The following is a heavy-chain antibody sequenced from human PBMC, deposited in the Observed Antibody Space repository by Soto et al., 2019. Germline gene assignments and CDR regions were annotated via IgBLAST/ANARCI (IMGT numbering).Heavy chain of an antibody. Sequence: QLQLQESGPGLVKPSETLSLTCTVSGGSISSSSYYWGWIRQPPGKGLEWIGSIYYSGSTYYNPSLKSRVTISVDTSKNQFSLKLSSVTAADTAVYYCASLQPNYGDYDGYFDYWGQGTLVTVSS. J-gene: IGHJ4*02. D-gene: IGHD4-17*01. CDR3: ASLQPNYGDYDGYFDY. CDR2: IYYSGST. V-gene: IGHV4-39*01. CDR1: GGSISSSSYY.